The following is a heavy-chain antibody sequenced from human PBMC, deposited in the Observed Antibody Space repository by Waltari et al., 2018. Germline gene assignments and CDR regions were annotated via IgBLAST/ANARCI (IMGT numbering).Heavy chain of an antibody. CDR3: ARRNRVMDAFDI. V-gene: IGHV4-39*01. Sequence: QLHLQELGAGLLKPSETLSLTCTVSGGSIYTTSYYWGWIRRPPGKGLEWIGTIDYSGSAHYNPALKSRVTISIDTSKNQFSLEMRSVTAADTSIYYCARRNRVMDAFDIWGQGTMVTVSA. D-gene: IGHD2-21*01. CDR1: GGSIYTTSYY. J-gene: IGHJ3*02. CDR2: IDYSGSA.